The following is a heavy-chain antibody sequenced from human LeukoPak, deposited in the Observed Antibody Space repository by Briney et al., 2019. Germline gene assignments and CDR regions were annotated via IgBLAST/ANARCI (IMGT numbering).Heavy chain of an antibody. CDR3: ARANPLNCSGGSRYSEYYYYYMDV. V-gene: IGHV4-59*01. CDR1: GVSISSYY. Sequence: SETLSLTCTVSGVSISSYYWSWIRQPPGKGLEWIGYIYYSGSTNYNPSLKSRVTISVDTSKNQFSLKLSSVTAADTAVYYCARANPLNCSGGSRYSEYYYYYMDVWGKGTTVTVSS. D-gene: IGHD2-15*01. J-gene: IGHJ6*03. CDR2: IYYSGST.